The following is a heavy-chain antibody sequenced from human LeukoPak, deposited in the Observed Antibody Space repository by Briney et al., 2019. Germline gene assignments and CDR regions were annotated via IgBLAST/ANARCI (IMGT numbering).Heavy chain of an antibody. D-gene: IGHD4-17*01. Sequence: SQTLSLTCAISGDSASSNSVAWNWIRQSPSRGLEWLGWTYYRSKWYNDYAVSVNSRITINPDASQNQFSLQLNSVTPEDTAVYYCARAYGDYNLVDWGQGTLVTVSS. CDR3: ARAYGDYNLVD. V-gene: IGHV6-1*01. J-gene: IGHJ4*02. CDR1: GDSASSNSVA. CDR2: TYYRSKWYN.